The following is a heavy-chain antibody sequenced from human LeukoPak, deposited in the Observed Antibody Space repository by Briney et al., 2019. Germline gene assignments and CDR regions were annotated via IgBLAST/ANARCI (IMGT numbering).Heavy chain of an antibody. Sequence: SVTVSFKASGGTFINYAISWVRQAPGQGLEWMGGIIHIFGTANYAQKFQGRVTITADESTSTAYMELSSLRSEDTAVYYCARVSSYCSGGSCSDFDYWGQGTLVTVSS. D-gene: IGHD2-15*01. CDR1: GGTFINYA. CDR3: ARVSSYCSGGSCSDFDY. V-gene: IGHV1-69*01. CDR2: IIHIFGTA. J-gene: IGHJ4*02.